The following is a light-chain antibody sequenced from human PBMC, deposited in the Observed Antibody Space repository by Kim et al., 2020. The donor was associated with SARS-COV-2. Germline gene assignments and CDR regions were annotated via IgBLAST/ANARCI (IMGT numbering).Light chain of an antibody. V-gene: IGKV3-15*01. CDR1: QSISTN. CDR3: QQYPAWT. Sequence: EIVMTQSPATLSVSPGEGATLSCRASQSISTNLAWYQQKPGRAPRLLIYGASTRATGVPARFSGSGSGTEVTLTISSLQSEDFAVYYWQQYPAWTFGQGTKVDIK. J-gene: IGKJ1*01. CDR2: GAS.